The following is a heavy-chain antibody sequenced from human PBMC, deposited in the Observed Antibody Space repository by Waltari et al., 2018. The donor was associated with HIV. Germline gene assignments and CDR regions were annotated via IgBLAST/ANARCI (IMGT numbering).Heavy chain of an antibody. CDR3: ARLTSASYHGGLGY. Sequence: EVQLVQSGAEVKKPGQSLTISCKGSGYSFSTYWFAWVRQMPGRGLEWMGIIYPGDSDTRYSPSFQGQVTISADKSISTAYLQWSSLKASDSALYYCARLTSASYHGGLGYWGQGTLVTVSS. J-gene: IGHJ4*02. V-gene: IGHV5-51*03. D-gene: IGHD1-26*01. CDR2: IYPGDSDT. CDR1: GYSFSTYW.